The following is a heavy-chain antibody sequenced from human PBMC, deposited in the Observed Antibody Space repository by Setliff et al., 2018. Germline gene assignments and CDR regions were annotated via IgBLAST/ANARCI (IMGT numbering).Heavy chain of an antibody. V-gene: IGHV3-21*01. CDR1: GFNFGIHS. D-gene: IGHD1-26*01. Sequence: SLRLSCKASGFNFGIHSMGWVRQAPGKGPEWVSAISGDSTVIYYADSVKGRFTISRDNAKNSLYLQMNSLRAEDTAVYYCARDWEQRGYYFDYWGQGTLVTVSS. CDR2: ISGDSTVI. CDR3: ARDWEQRGYYFDY. J-gene: IGHJ4*02.